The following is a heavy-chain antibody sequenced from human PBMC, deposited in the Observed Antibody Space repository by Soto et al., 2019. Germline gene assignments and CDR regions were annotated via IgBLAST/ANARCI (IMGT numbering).Heavy chain of an antibody. CDR2: INAGNGNT. CDR1: GYTFTSYA. V-gene: IGHV1-3*01. CDR3: ARVPMDIVVVPAAIPFLDY. D-gene: IGHD2-2*03. J-gene: IGHJ4*02. Sequence: ASVEVSCKASGYTFTSYAMHWVRQAAGQRLEWMGWINAGNGNTKYSQKFQGRVTITRDTSASTAYMELSSLRSEDTAVYYCARVPMDIVVVPAAIPFLDYWGQGTLVTVSS.